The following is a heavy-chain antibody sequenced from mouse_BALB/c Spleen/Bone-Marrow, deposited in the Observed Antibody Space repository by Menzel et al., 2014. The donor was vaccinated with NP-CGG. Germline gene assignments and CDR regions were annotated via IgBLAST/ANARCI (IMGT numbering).Heavy chain of an antibody. Sequence: QVQLQQSGPELVKPGASVKMSCKASGYTFTGYYIHWVKQRPGQGLEWIGWIYPGDGSTKYNEKFKGKTALTADKSSSTAHMLLSSLTSEDSAIYFCARTDSSGSWFAYWGQGTLVTVSA. CDR1: GYTFTGYY. V-gene: IGHV1S56*01. CDR2: IYPGDGST. J-gene: IGHJ3*01. CDR3: ARTDSSGSWFAY. D-gene: IGHD3-2*01.